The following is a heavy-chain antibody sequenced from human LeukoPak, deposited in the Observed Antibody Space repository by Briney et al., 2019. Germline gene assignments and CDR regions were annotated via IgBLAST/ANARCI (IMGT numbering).Heavy chain of an antibody. CDR2: INPNSGGT. CDR1: GYTFTGYY. D-gene: IGHD5-24*01. J-gene: IGHJ5*02. V-gene: IGHV1-2*02. CDR3: AREWLQLNWFDP. Sequence: ASVKVSCKASGYTFTGYYMHWVRQAPGQGLEWMGWINPNSGGTNYAQKFQGRVTMTRDMSTSTVYMELSSLRSEDTAVYYCAREWLQLNWFDPWGQGTLVTVSS.